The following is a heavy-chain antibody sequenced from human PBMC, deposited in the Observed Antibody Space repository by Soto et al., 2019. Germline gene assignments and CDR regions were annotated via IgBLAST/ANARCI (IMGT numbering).Heavy chain of an antibody. Sequence: PGGSLRLSCAASGFTFSSYAMSWVRQAPGKGLEWVSAISGSGGSTYYADSVKGRFTISRDNSKNTLYLQMNSLRAEDTAVYYCAKDDDILTGDYEAFDIWGKGTMVTVSS. V-gene: IGHV3-23*01. CDR3: AKDDDILTGDYEAFDI. CDR2: ISGSGGST. D-gene: IGHD3-9*01. CDR1: GFTFSSYA. J-gene: IGHJ3*02.